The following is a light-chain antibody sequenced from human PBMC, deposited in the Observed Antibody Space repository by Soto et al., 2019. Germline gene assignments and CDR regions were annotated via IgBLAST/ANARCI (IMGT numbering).Light chain of an antibody. J-gene: IGKJ4*01. CDR2: GAS. Sequence: EIVVTQSPATLSLSPGERATLSCRASQSVSSSYLAWYQQKPGQAPRLLIYGASSRATGIPDRFNGSGSGTDFTLTISRLEPEDFAVYYCQQYGSSPLTFGGGTKVDIK. CDR1: QSVSSSY. CDR3: QQYGSSPLT. V-gene: IGKV3-20*01.